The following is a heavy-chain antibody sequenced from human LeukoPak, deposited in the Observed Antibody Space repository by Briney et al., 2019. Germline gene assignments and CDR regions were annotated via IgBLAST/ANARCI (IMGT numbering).Heavy chain of an antibody. D-gene: IGHD6-13*01. CDR1: GLTFSTQG. J-gene: IGHJ4*02. CDR3: ATWAGAATGFSGPFDF. V-gene: IGHV3-48*01. CDR2: ISPSTSAI. Sequence: GGSLRLSCVASGLTFSTQGMNWVRQAPGKGLDWISYISPSTSAIYYANSVKGRFTISRDNAKNSLYLQMNSLRAEDTAVYYCATWAGAATGFSGPFDFWGQGTLVTVSS.